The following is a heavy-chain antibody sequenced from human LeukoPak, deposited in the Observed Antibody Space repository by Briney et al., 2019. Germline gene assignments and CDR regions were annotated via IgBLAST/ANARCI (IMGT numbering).Heavy chain of an antibody. CDR3: ARRLGDY. Sequence: GGSLRLSCAASGFTFSNYVMNWVRQAPGKGLEWVSAVTGTGNTYYADSVKGRFTISRNNSKNMVYLQMNSLSADDTAVYHCARRLGDYWGQGTLVTVSS. J-gene: IGHJ4*02. V-gene: IGHV3-23*01. CDR1: GFTFSNYV. CDR2: VTGTGNT.